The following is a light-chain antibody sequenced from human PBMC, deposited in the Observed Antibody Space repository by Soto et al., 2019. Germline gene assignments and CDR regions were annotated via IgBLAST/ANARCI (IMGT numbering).Light chain of an antibody. CDR3: QEYATLPGT. V-gene: IGKV3-20*01. J-gene: IGKJ1*01. CDR2: GAY. Sequence: EIAWWLSPGTPCVSPGKRATLSCSASQSVSSSYLAWYQQKRSHATRLLIYGAYSRAAGIPDRFSGSGCGTKITPTSGRLPPDDATTYCSQEYATLPGTFGPGTKVDIK. CDR1: QSVSSSY.